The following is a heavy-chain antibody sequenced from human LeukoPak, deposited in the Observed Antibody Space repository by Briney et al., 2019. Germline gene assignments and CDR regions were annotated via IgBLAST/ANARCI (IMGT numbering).Heavy chain of an antibody. J-gene: IGHJ4*02. CDR1: GFTFSSYA. D-gene: IGHD6-13*01. Sequence: AGGSLRLSCAGSGFTFSSYAMTWVRQAPGKGLEWVSGINGSGGRTYYAVSVKGRFTISRDNSKNTLYLQMNSLRAEDTAIYYCAKGEMRGSSSWYVWPDYWGQGTLVTVSS. CDR2: INGSGGRT. V-gene: IGHV3-23*01. CDR3: AKGEMRGSSSWYVWPDY.